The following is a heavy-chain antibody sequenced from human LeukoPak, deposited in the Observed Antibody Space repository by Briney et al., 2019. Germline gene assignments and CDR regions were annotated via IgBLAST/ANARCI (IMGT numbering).Heavy chain of an antibody. Sequence: GGSLRLSCAASGFTFSNYAMTWVRQAPGKWLEWVSSISLSGVSTYYADSVKGRFTISRDNSKNRLYLQMNTLRTEDTAVYYCAKDPGSGWFFDYWGQGTLVTVSS. CDR1: GFTFSNYA. CDR2: ISLSGVST. V-gene: IGHV3-23*01. J-gene: IGHJ4*02. D-gene: IGHD6-19*01. CDR3: AKDPGSGWFFDY.